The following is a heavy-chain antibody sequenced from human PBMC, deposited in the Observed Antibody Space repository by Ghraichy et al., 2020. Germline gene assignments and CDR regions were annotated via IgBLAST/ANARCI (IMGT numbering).Heavy chain of an antibody. J-gene: IGHJ4*02. Sequence: GGSLRLSCAASGFTFTNYAVNWVRQAPGKGLEWVSAIGASGDTTYYADSVRGRFTISRDNSKNTLYLQMNSLRAEDTAVHYCVKVSIRGVTYYYFDSWGQGTLVTVS. CDR2: IGASGDTT. CDR3: VKVSIRGVTYYYFDS. CDR1: GFTFTNYA. D-gene: IGHD3-10*01. V-gene: IGHV3-23*01.